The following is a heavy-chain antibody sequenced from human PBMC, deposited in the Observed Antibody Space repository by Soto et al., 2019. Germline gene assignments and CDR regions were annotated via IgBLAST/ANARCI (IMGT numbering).Heavy chain of an antibody. D-gene: IGHD4-17*01. V-gene: IGHV4-59*08. CDR1: GGSMHSYY. J-gene: IGHJ4*02. CDR2: IYYTGTT. CDR3: ARLGDYHQALAY. Sequence: SETLSLTCSVSGGSMHSYYWSWFRQPPGKGLEWIGYIYYTGTTNYFPSLKSRATISVDTSKNQFSLNLTSVTAADTAVYYCARLGDYHQALAYRAQRTLVLVSS.